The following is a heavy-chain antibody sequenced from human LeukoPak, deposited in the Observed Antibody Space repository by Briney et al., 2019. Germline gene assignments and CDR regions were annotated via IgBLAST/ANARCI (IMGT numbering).Heavy chain of an antibody. V-gene: IGHV4-61*02. CDR1: GGSISSGGHY. D-gene: IGHD6-13*01. Sequence: PSQTLSLTCTVSGGSISSGGHYWSWIRQPAGKGLEYLGRISSTGSTNYNPSLRSRVTISADTSKNHFSLKLTSVTAADTAVYYCASLIAAAGPYYFDYWGQGTLVTVSS. CDR3: ASLIAAAGPYYFDY. J-gene: IGHJ4*02. CDR2: ISSTGST.